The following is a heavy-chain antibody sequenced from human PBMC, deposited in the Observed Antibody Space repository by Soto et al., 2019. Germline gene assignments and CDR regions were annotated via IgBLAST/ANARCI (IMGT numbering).Heavy chain of an antibody. CDR2: TYYRSKWYN. CDR1: GDSVSITGAA. J-gene: IGHJ4*02. V-gene: IGHV6-1*01. Sequence: PSQTLSLTCAISGDSVSITGAAWNLIRQSPSRGLEWLGRTYYRSKWYNDYAVSVKSRITINPDTSKHQFSLQLNSVTPEDTAVYYCARGHYYDSSGYYFGSWGQGTLVTVSS. D-gene: IGHD3-22*01. CDR3: ARGHYYDSSGYYFGS.